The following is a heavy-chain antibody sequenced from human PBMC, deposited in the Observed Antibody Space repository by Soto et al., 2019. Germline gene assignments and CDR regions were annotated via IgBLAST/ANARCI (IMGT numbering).Heavy chain of an antibody. CDR1: GFSLSNAGMG. Sequence: QVTLKESGPVLVKPTETLTLTCTVSGFSLSNAGMGVSWIRQPPGKALEWLAHIFSNDETSYNTSLKSRLTISKDNHKRQVVLTTTNMDPVDTATYFCARRTYYYGSSGYYGGPNWFDPWGQGTLVTVSS. CDR3: ARRTYYYGSSGYYGGPNWFDP. D-gene: IGHD3-22*01. V-gene: IGHV2-26*01. J-gene: IGHJ5*02. CDR2: IFSNDET.